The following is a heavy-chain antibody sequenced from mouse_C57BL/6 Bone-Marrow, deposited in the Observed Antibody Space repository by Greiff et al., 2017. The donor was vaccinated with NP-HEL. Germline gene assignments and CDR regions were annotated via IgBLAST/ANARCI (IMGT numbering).Heavy chain of an antibody. V-gene: IGHV1-80*01. CDR1: GYAFSSYW. D-gene: IGHD1-1*01. J-gene: IGHJ2*01. Sequence: QVQLQQSGAELVKPGASVKISCKASGYAFSSYWMNWVKQRPGKGLEWIGQIYPGDGDTNYHGQFKGKATLTADKSSSTAYIQLSSLTSEDSAVYFCARYYGSSYHFDYWGQGTTLTVAS. CDR3: ARYYGSSYHFDY. CDR2: IYPGDGDT.